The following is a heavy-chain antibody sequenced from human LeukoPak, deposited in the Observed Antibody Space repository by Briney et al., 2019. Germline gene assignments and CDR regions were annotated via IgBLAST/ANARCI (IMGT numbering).Heavy chain of an antibody. CDR2: ISAYNGNT. J-gene: IGHJ4*02. CDR1: GYTFTSYG. CDR3: ARRVSYSYGSYSIDY. D-gene: IGHD5-18*01. Sequence: ASVKVSCKASGYTFTSYGISWVRQAPGQGLEWMGWISAYNGNTNYAQKLQGRVTMTTDTSTSTAYMELRSLRSDDTAVYYCARRVSYSYGSYSIDYWGQGTLVTVSS. V-gene: IGHV1-18*01.